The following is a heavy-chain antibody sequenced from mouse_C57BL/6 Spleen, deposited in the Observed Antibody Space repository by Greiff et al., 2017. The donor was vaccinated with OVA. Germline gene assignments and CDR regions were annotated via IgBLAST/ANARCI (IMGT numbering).Heavy chain of an antibody. CDR1: GYAFSSYW. Sequence: VKLMESGAELVKPGASVKISCKASGYAFSSYWMNWVKQRPGKGLEWIGQIYPGDGDTNYNGKFKGKATLTADKSSSTAYMQLSSLTSEDSAVYFCARGGYGNSPYAMDYWGQGTSVTVSS. D-gene: IGHD2-10*02. CDR2: IYPGDGDT. V-gene: IGHV1-80*01. J-gene: IGHJ4*01. CDR3: ARGGYGNSPYAMDY.